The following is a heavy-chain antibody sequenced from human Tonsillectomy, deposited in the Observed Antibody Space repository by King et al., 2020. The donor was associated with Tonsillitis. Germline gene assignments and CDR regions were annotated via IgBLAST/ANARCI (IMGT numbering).Heavy chain of an antibody. Sequence: QLVQSGGGLVQPGGSLRLSCAASGFSFSMFWMSWVRHTPGKGLEWVASINFDGSAKHFADSVKGRFTISRENDNKSLFLQMNSLTVEDKAIYYCARDSGYRSDWYGFDSWGQGALVTVSS. V-gene: IGHV3-7*03. CDR1: GFSFSMFW. D-gene: IGHD6-19*01. J-gene: IGHJ4*02. CDR2: INFDGSAK. CDR3: ARDSGYRSDWYGFDS.